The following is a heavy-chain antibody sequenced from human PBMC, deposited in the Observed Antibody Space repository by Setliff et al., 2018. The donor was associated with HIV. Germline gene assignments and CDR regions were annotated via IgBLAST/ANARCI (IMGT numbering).Heavy chain of an antibody. CDR3: AREQGRRVEY. J-gene: IGHJ4*02. Sequence: SLRLSCAASGFRFSYYGMNWVRDVPGKGLEWLSYIDSSGGIKSYADSVKGRFTVSRDNAENSLFLQMNSLRVEDTALYYCAREQGRRVEYWGQGTPVTVSS. CDR2: IDSSGGIK. CDR1: GFRFSYYG. V-gene: IGHV3-48*03.